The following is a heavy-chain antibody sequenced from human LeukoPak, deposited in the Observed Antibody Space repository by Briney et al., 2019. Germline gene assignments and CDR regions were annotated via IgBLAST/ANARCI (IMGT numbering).Heavy chain of an antibody. CDR1: GYTFSSYD. V-gene: IGHV1-2*02. CDR3: ARASMAVYFDY. J-gene: IGHJ4*02. D-gene: IGHD5-24*01. CDR2: INPNSGGT. Sequence: ASVKVSCKASGYTFSSYDINWARQATGQGLEWMGWINPNSGGTNYAQKFQGRVTMTRDTSISTAYMELSRLRSDDTAVYYCARASMAVYFDYWGQGTLVTVSS.